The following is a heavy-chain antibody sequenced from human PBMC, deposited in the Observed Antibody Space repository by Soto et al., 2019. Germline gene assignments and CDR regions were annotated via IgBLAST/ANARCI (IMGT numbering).Heavy chain of an antibody. CDR3: ARDPDEVVGTDYHYYGMDV. Sequence: SVKVSCKASGDTSSNYGVSWVQQAPGQGLEWMGGILPVFGTTTYARNFQGRITITADKSTSTVYMELTSLRSDDTATYYCARDPDEVVGTDYHYYGMDVWDQGATVTVSS. J-gene: IGHJ6*02. CDR1: GDTSSNYG. V-gene: IGHV1-69*06. D-gene: IGHD1-26*01. CDR2: ILPVFGTT.